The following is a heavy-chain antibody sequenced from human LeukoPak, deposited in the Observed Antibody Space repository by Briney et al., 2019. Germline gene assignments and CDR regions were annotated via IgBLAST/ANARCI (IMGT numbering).Heavy chain of an antibody. CDR2: IYYSGST. Sequence: SETLSLTCTVSGGSISSYYRSWIRQPPGKGLEWIRYIYYSGSTNYNPSLKSRVTISVDTSKNQFSLKLSSVTAADTAVYYCARHRLRIVGAFDIWGQGTMVTVSS. D-gene: IGHD1-26*01. CDR3: ARHRLRIVGAFDI. CDR1: GGSISSYY. J-gene: IGHJ3*02. V-gene: IGHV4-59*08.